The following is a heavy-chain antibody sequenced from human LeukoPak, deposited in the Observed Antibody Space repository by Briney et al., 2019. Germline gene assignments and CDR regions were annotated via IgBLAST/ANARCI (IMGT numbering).Heavy chain of an antibody. J-gene: IGHJ4*02. V-gene: IGHV1-46*01. CDR1: GYTFTSYY. D-gene: IGHD3-10*01. Sequence: ASVKVSCKASGYTFTSYYMHWVRQAPGQGLEWMGIINPSGGSTSYAQKFQGRVTMTRDTSTSTVYMELSSLRSEDTAVYYCARDVHITMVRGVIITFYYFDYWGQGTLVTVSS. CDR2: INPSGGST. CDR3: ARDVHITMVRGVIITFYYFDY.